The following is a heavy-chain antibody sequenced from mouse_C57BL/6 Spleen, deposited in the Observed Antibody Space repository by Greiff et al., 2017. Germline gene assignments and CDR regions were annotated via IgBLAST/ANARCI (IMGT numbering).Heavy chain of an antibody. D-gene: IGHD4-1*01. CDR2: IYPGSGST. V-gene: IGHV1-55*01. CDR3: ARSGDWDDY. Sequence: QVQLQQPGAELVKPGASVKLSCKASGYTFTSYWMHWVKQRPGQGLEWIGDIYPGSGSTNYNEKFKSKATLTVDTSSSTAYMQLSSLTSEDSAVYYCARSGDWDDYWGQGTTLTVSS. CDR1: GYTFTSYW. J-gene: IGHJ2*01.